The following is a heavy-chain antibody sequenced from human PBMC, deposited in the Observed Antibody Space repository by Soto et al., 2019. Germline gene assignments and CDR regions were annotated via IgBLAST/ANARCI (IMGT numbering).Heavy chain of an antibody. J-gene: IGHJ4*02. Sequence: ASVKVSCKASGYTFTNYDINWVRQANGQGLEWTGWMNANSGSAGYAQNFQGRVTLTRDTSSSTAYMELRGLRSEDTAMYYCARGGPAAGFDYWGQGTLVTVSS. CDR3: ARGGPAAGFDY. CDR1: GYTFTNYD. D-gene: IGHD6-13*01. V-gene: IGHV1-8*01. CDR2: MNANSGSA.